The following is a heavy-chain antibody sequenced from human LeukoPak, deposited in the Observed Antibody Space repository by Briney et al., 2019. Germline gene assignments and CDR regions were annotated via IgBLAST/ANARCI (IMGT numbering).Heavy chain of an antibody. Sequence: SQTLSLTCTVSGGSISSYYWSWIRQPPGKGLEWIGYIYYSGSTNYNPSLKSRVTISVDTSKNQFSLKLSSVTAADKAVYYCARVSGSSGWYLMLGFDYWGQGTLATVPS. V-gene: IGHV4-59*01. CDR2: IYYSGST. CDR1: GGSISSYY. CDR3: ARVSGSSGWYLMLGFDY. J-gene: IGHJ4*02. D-gene: IGHD6-19*01.